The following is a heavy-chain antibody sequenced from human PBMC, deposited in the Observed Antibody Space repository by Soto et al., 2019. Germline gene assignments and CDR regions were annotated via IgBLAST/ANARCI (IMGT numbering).Heavy chain of an antibody. CDR1: GGSFSGYY. V-gene: IGHV4-34*01. D-gene: IGHD1-1*01. Sequence: TLSLTCAVYGGSFSGYYWSWIRQPPGKGLEWIGEINHSGSTNYNPSLKSRVTISVDTSKNQFSLKLSSVTAADTAVYYCARGLFQYATTVYYGMDVWGQGSTVPVS. J-gene: IGHJ6*02. CDR2: INHSGST. CDR3: ARGLFQYATTVYYGMDV.